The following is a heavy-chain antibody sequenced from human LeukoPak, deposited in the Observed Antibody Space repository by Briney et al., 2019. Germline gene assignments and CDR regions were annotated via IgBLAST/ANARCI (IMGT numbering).Heavy chain of an antibody. J-gene: IGHJ5*02. CDR2: IYYSGST. Sequence: SETLSLTCTVSGGSISSHYWSWIRQPPGKGLEWIGYIYYSGSTNYNPSLKSRVTISVDTSKNQFSLRLSSVTAADTAVYYCARGMATIFSGKWFDPWGQGTLVTVSS. CDR1: GGSISSHY. D-gene: IGHD5-24*01. V-gene: IGHV4-59*11. CDR3: ARGMATIFSGKWFDP.